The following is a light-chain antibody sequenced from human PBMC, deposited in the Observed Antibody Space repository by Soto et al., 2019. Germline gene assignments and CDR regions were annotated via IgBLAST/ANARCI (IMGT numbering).Light chain of an antibody. Sequence: DIQMTQSPSSLSASVGDRVTITCQASQDISNYLNWYQQKPGKAPKLLIDDASNSETGVPSRFSGSGSGTDFTFTISSLQPEEIATYYCPQYDNRPLTFGGGTKVEIK. CDR3: PQYDNRPLT. CDR2: DAS. J-gene: IGKJ4*01. V-gene: IGKV1-33*01. CDR1: QDISNY.